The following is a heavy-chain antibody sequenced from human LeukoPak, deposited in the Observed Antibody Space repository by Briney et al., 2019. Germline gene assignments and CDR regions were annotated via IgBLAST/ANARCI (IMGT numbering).Heavy chain of an antibody. CDR3: ARVPLEMPTTDAFDI. D-gene: IGHD5-24*01. V-gene: IGHV4-34*01. CDR1: GGSFSGYY. J-gene: IGHJ3*02. Sequence: SETLSLTCAVYGGSFSGYYWSWIRQPPGKGLEWIGEINHSGSTNYNPSLKSRVTISVDTSKNQFSLKLSSVTAADTAVYYCARVPLEMPTTDAFDIWGQGTMVTVSS. CDR2: INHSGST.